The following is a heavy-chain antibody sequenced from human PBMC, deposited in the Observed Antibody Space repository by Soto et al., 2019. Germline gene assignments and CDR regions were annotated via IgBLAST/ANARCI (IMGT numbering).Heavy chain of an antibody. V-gene: IGHV1-69*12. Sequence: QVQLVQSGAEVKKPGSSVKVSCKASRGTFSSYAISWVRQAPGQGLEWMGGIVPIFGTANYAQKLQGRVTISADESMSTAYKELSSLRSEDTAVYYCARGLLDGYNSGWGQGPLVTVSS. J-gene: IGHJ4*02. CDR1: RGTFSSYA. D-gene: IGHD5-12*01. CDR3: ARGLLDGYNSG. CDR2: IVPIFGTA.